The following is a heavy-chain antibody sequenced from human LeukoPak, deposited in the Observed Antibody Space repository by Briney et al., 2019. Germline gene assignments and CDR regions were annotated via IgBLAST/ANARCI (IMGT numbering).Heavy chain of an antibody. J-gene: IGHJ5*02. CDR2: IYYSGST. CDR3: VRVTSGNYNWFDP. V-gene: IGHV4-59*01. Sequence: SETLSLTCTVSGGSISSYYWSWIRQPPGKGLEWIGYIYYSGSTNYNPSLKSRVTISVDTSKNQFSLRLNSVTAADTAVYYCVRVTSGNYNWFDPWGQGTLVTVSS. D-gene: IGHD3-10*01. CDR1: GGSISSYY.